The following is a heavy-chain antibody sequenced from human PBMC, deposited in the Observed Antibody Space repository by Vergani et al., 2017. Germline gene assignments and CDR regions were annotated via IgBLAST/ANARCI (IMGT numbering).Heavy chain of an antibody. CDR3: AKHTTYTAS. Sequence: EVELVQSGPEMRNPGESLKISCKGSEYSFGNYWIGWVRQMPGKGLEGMGIIYPADSDTRYSPSFQGQVTISADKSISTAFRQWDSLKASDTALYYCAKHTTYTASWGQGTLVTVSS. J-gene: IGHJ5*02. D-gene: IGHD1-1*01. CDR1: EYSFGNYW. V-gene: IGHV5-51*01. CDR2: IYPADSDT.